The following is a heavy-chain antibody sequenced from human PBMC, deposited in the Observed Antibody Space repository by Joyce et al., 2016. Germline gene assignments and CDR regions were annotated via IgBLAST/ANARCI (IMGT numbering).Heavy chain of an antibody. CDR3: ARSAVRGTLSPFFDY. D-gene: IGHD3-16*01. J-gene: IGHJ4*02. CDR1: GYSFTSYW. V-gene: IGHV5-51*01. Sequence: EVQLVQSGGEGKKPGESLKISCKGVGYSFTSYWLGWVRQMPGKGLELLGIINPEDSDTRYSPSFQGQVTISVDRSIKTAHLRWGSLRASDTAIYYCARSAVRGTLSPFFDYWGQGSLVTVSS. CDR2: INPEDSDT.